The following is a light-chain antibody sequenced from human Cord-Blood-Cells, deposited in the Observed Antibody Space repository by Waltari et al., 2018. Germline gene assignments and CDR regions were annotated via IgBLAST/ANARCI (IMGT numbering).Light chain of an antibody. CDR1: QSVSSY. J-gene: IGKJ4*01. CDR3: QQRSNWPPLT. CDR2: DAS. Sequence: EIVLTQSPATLSLSPGERATLSCRASQSVSSYLAWYQLKPVQAPRLLIYDASNRATGIPARFSGSGSGTDFTLTISSLEPEDFAVYYCQQRSNWPPLTFGGGTKVESK. V-gene: IGKV3-11*01.